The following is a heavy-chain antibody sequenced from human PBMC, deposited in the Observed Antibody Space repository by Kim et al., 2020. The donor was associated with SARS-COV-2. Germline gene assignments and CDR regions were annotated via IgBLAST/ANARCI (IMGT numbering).Heavy chain of an antibody. CDR3: AREGGSGSYYNNWFDP. D-gene: IGHD1-26*01. V-gene: IGHV4-4*07. CDR1: GGSISSYY. J-gene: IGHJ5*02. CDR2: IYTSGST. Sequence: SETLSLTCTVSGGSISSYYWSWIRQPAGKGLEWIGRIYTSGSTNYNPSLKSRVTMSVDTSKNQFSLKLSSVTAADTAVYYCAREGGSGSYYNNWFDPWGQGTLVTVSS.